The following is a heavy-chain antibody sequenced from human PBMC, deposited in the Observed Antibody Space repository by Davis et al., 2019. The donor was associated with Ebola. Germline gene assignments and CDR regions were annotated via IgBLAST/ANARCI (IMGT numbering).Heavy chain of an antibody. CDR1: GFTFSSYS. Sequence: GESLKISCAASGFTFSSYSMNWVRQAPGKGLEWVSYISSSSSTIYYADSVKGRFTISRDNSKNPLYLQMNSLRAKDTAVYYCARESFDYWVQGTLVTVSS. V-gene: IGHV3-48*01. CDR3: ARESFDY. J-gene: IGHJ4*02. CDR2: ISSSSSTI.